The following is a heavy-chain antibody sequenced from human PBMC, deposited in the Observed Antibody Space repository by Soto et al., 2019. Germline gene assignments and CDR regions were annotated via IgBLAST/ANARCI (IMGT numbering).Heavy chain of an antibody. D-gene: IGHD6-19*01. V-gene: IGHV3-30*18. CDR2: ISYDGSNK. J-gene: IGHJ4*02. Sequence: QVQLVESGGGVVQPGRSLRLSCAASGFTFSSYGMHWVRQAPGKGLEWVAVISYDGSNKYYADSVKGRFTISRDNSKNTLYLQMNSLRAEDTAVYYCAQDHQQWLVYYFDYWGQGTLVTVSS. CDR3: AQDHQQWLVYYFDY. CDR1: GFTFSSYG.